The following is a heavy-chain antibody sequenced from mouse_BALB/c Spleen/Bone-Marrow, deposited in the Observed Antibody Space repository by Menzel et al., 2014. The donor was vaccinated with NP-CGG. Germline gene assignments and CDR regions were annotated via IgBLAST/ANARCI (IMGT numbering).Heavy chain of an antibody. CDR1: GYTFTSYW. CDR2: INPSNGRT. CDR3: ARNYGNTDY. D-gene: IGHD2-1*01. J-gene: IGHJ2*01. V-gene: IGHV1S81*02. Sequence: QVQLKQSGAELVKPGASVKLSCKASGYTFTSYWMHWVKQRPGQGLEWIGEINPSNGRTNYNEKFKTKATLTVDKSSSTAYMQLGSLTSEDSAVYYCARNYGNTDYWGQGTTLTVSS.